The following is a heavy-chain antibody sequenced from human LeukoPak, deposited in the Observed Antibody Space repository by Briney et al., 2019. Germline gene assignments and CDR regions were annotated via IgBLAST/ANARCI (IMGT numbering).Heavy chain of an antibody. CDR2: IYYSGST. J-gene: IGHJ6*02. Sequence: SETLSLTCTVSGGSISGYYWSWIRQPPGKGLEWIGYIYYSGSTNYNPSLKSRVTISVDTSKNQFSLKLSSVTAADTAVYYWARHDVVRGGPFFPYYYYGMHVWGHGTTVTVSS. CDR3: ARHDVVRGGPFFPYYYYGMHV. V-gene: IGHV4-59*08. CDR1: GGSISGYY. D-gene: IGHD3-10*01.